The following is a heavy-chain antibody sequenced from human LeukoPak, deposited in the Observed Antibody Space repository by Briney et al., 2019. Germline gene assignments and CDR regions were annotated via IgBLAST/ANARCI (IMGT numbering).Heavy chain of an antibody. CDR3: NFVSDYYYGMDV. Sequence: EASVKVSCKASGYTFTSYYINWVRQATGQGREWMGWMNPNSGNTGYAQKFQGRVTMTRNTSISTAYMELSSLRSEDTAVYYCNFVSDYYYGMDVWGQGTTVTVSS. J-gene: IGHJ6*02. CDR2: MNPNSGNT. V-gene: IGHV1-8*01. CDR1: GYTFTSYY. D-gene: IGHD3-9*01.